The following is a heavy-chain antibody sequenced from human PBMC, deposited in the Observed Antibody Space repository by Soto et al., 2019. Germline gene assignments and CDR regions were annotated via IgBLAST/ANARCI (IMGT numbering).Heavy chain of an antibody. J-gene: IGHJ6*03. CDR3: AKSGSNYFHYYYMDV. Sequence: VQLLESGGDLVHPGGSLRLSCAASGFTFSNYAMSWVRQAPGKGLEWVSAISGSASSTYYADSVKGRFTISRDNSKNTLYLQMNSLRVEDTALYYCAKSGSNYFHYYYMDVWGKGTTVTVSS. CDR1: GFTFSNYA. D-gene: IGHD4-4*01. V-gene: IGHV3-23*01. CDR2: ISGSASST.